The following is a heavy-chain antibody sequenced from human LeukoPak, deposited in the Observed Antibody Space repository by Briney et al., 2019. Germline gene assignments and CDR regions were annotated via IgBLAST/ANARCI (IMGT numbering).Heavy chain of an antibody. CDR1: GGSISSYY. D-gene: IGHD6-13*01. CDR2: IYTSGST. CDR3: ARYRANSSSWYPAGAFDI. J-gene: IGHJ3*02. V-gene: IGHV4-4*07. Sequence: SETLSLTCTVSGGSISSYYWSWIRQPAGKGLEWIGRIYTSGSTNYNPSLKSRVTMSVDTSKNQFSLKLSSVTAADTAVYYRARYRANSSSWYPAGAFDIWGQGTMVTVSS.